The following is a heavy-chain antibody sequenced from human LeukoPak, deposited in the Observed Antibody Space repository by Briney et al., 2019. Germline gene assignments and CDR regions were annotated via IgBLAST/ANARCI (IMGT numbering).Heavy chain of an antibody. CDR3: ARGVYIAAAQYAY. D-gene: IGHD6-13*01. CDR1: GGSISSYY. V-gene: IGHV4-59*01. CDR2: IYYSGTT. J-gene: IGHJ4*02. Sequence: SETLSLTCTVSGGSISSYYWSWIRQPPGKGLEWIGYIYYSGTTSYNPSLKSRVTISVDTSKNQFSLKLSSVTAADTAVYYCARGVYIAAAQYAYWGQGTLVTVSS.